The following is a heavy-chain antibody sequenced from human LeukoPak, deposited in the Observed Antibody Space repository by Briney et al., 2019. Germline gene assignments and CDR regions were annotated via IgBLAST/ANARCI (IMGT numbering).Heavy chain of an antibody. V-gene: IGHV3-48*03. CDR1: GFSFSVYE. CDR2: ISISGTTT. Sequence: GGSLRLSCAASGFSFSVYEIHWVRQAPGKGLEWISDISISGTTTYYADSVKGRFTISRDNAKNSLYLQMNSLRAEDTAVYYWTTLTVATNLYYWGRGTLVPVSS. D-gene: IGHD1-26*01. CDR3: TTLTVATNLYY. J-gene: IGHJ4*02.